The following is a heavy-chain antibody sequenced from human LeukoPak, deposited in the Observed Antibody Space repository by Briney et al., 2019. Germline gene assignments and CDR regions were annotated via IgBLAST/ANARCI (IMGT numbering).Heavy chain of an antibody. V-gene: IGHV1-8*03. CDR1: GYTFTSYD. CDR2: MNPNSGNT. D-gene: IGHD5-18*01. CDR3: ARGVDTVEHYFDY. Sequence: GASVKVSCKASGYTFTSYDINWVRQATGQGPEWMGWMNPNSGNTGYAQKFQGRVTITRNTSISTAYMELSSLRSEDTAVYYCARGVDTVEHYFDYWGQGTLVTVSS. J-gene: IGHJ4*02.